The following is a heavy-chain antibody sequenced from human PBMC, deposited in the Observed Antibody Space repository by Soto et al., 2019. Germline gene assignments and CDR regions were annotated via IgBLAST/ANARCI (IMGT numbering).Heavy chain of an antibody. D-gene: IGHD2-2*01. J-gene: IGHJ5*02. CDR3: ARGDHPANCMSTSCYVDWFDP. V-gene: IGHV1-8*02. Sequence: ASVKVSCKAIGYSFTSHYRHWVRQAPGQGLEWMGWMNPGSVNTAYAQKFQGRVTMTRNTTISKAYMELSSQRSEDTAVYYCARGDHPANCMSTSCYVDWFDPWGQGTLVTVSS. CDR1: GYSFTSHY. CDR2: MNPGSVNT.